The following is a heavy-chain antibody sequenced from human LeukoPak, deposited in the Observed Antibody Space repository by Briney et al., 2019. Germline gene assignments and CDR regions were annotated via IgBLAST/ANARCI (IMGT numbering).Heavy chain of an antibody. J-gene: IGHJ5*02. Sequence: GAPLKISCKGSGYPFTSYWIGGGRQLPGKGLEWMGIIYPGDSDTRYSPSFQGQVTISADKSISTAYLQWSSLKASDTAMYYCAMVRGVLGWFDPWGQGTLVTVSS. CDR3: AMVRGVLGWFDP. CDR1: GYPFTSYW. CDR2: IYPGDSDT. D-gene: IGHD3-10*01. V-gene: IGHV5-51*01.